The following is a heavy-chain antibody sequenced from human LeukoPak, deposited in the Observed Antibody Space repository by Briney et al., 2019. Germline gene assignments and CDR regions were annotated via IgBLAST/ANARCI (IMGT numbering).Heavy chain of an antibody. J-gene: IGHJ2*01. CDR1: GFTFSSHT. V-gene: IGHV3-21*01. CDR3: ARSESTVTTEYFDL. Sequence: PGGSLRLSCAASGFTFSSHTMNWVHQAPGKGLEWVSSISSRSGYINYVDSVRGRFTISRDNAKNSLYVQMNSLRAEDTAVYYCARSESTVTTEYFDLWGRGTLVTVSS. CDR2: ISSRSGYI. D-gene: IGHD4-17*01.